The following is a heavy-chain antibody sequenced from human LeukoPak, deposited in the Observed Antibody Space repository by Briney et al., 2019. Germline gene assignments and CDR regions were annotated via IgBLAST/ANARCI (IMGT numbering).Heavy chain of an antibody. V-gene: IGHV3-21*01. D-gene: IGHD3-22*01. CDR1: GFTFSSYS. CDR2: ISSSSSYI. CDR3: ARNTYYYDSSGHTDY. J-gene: IGHJ4*02. Sequence: PGGSLRLSCAASGFTFSSYSMNWVRQAPGKGLEWVSSISSSSSYIYYADSVKGRFTISRDNAKNSLYLQMNSLRAEDTAVYYRARNTYYYDSSGHTDYWGQGTLVTVSS.